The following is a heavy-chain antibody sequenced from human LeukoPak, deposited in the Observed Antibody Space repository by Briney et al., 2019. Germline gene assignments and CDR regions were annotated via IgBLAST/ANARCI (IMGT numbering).Heavy chain of an antibody. J-gene: IGHJ5*02. D-gene: IGHD4-17*01. Sequence: GGSLRLSCAVSGFTFSTYIMNWVRQAPGKGLEWVSYISSSGGTMYYADSVKGRFTIFRDNAKNSLYLQMNSLGVEDTAVYYCARDKRSVNWFDPWGLGTLVTVSS. V-gene: IGHV3-48*01. CDR2: ISSSGGTM. CDR3: ARDKRSVNWFDP. CDR1: GFTFSTYI.